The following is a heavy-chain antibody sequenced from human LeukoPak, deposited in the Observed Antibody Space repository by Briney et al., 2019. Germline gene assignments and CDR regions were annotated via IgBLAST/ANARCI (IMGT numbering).Heavy chain of an antibody. CDR1: GGSISSYY. V-gene: IGHV4-59*12. J-gene: IGHJ4*02. Sequence: SETLSLTCTVSGGSISSYYWSWVRQPPGKGLEWIGYVSYSGSTDYNPSLKSRVIISIDTSKNQFSLRLSSVTAADTATYFCARETMLAGFASGLGFNYWGQGILVTVSS. CDR2: VSYSGST. D-gene: IGHD6-19*01. CDR3: ARETMLAGFASGLGFNY.